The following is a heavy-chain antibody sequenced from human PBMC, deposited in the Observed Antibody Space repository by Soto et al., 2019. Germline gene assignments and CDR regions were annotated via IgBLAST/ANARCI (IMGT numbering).Heavy chain of an antibody. CDR2: ISYDGSNK. V-gene: IGHV3-30-3*01. D-gene: IGHD6-13*01. Sequence: GGSLSLSCAASGFTFSSYAMHWVRQAPGKGLEWVAVISYDGSNKYYADSVKGRFTISRDNSKNTLYLQMNSLRAEDTAVYYCARELLSYSSSWYLYYYYGMDVWGQGTTVTVSS. CDR3: ARELLSYSSSWYLYYYYGMDV. CDR1: GFTFSSYA. J-gene: IGHJ6*02.